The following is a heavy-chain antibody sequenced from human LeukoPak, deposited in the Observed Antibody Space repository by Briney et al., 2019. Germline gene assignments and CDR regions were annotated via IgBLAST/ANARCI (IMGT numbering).Heavy chain of an antibody. CDR3: AKHGDNVWGSFRFGLDY. CDR2: IIGSGNSI. Sequence: PGGSLRLSCAASGFTFGTYAMGLVRQAPGKGLEWVSLIIGSGNSIHYADSVKGRFTISRDNFKNTVFLQLNSLRPEDTAVYYCAKHGDNVWGSFRFGLDYWGQGTLVTVSS. J-gene: IGHJ4*02. CDR1: GFTFGTYA. V-gene: IGHV3-23*01. D-gene: IGHD3-16*02.